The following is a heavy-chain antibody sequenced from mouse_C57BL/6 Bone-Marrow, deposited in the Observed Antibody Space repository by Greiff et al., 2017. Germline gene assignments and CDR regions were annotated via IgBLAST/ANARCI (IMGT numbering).Heavy chain of an antibody. CDR1: GYIFTEYT. V-gene: IGHV1-62-2*01. J-gene: IGHJ2*01. CDR2: FYPGRGSI. CDR3: ARHERYYDYEGYFDY. D-gene: IGHD2-4*01. Sequence: LQKSGAELVKPGASVKLSCKASGYIFTEYTIHWVKQRSGQGLVWIGWFYPGRGSIKYNERFKDKATLTADKSSNTVYMELSRLTSEDSAVYFCARHERYYDYEGYFDYWGQGTTLTVSS.